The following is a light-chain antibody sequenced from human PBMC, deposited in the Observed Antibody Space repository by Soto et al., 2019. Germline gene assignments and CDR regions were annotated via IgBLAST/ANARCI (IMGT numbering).Light chain of an antibody. J-gene: IGKJ4*01. CDR1: QDISNC. Sequence: DIPMTQSPSSMSASVGDRVTITCQASQDISNCLNWYQQKLGKVPKLLIYDASNLEIGVPSRFSGSGSGTDFTFTIGRLQPEDIATDYCQQCESLPSFGGGTKVEIK. V-gene: IGKV1-33*01. CDR2: DAS. CDR3: QQCESLPS.